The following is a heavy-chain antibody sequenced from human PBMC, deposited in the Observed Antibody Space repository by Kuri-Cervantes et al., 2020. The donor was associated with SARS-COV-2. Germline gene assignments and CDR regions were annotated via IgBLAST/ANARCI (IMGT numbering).Heavy chain of an antibody. Sequence: TLSLTCAASGFTFSDYYMSWIRQAPGKGLEWVSYISSSGSTIYYADSVKGRFTISRDNAKNSLYLQMNSLRAEDTAVYYCARAPPPASPRGGMDVWGQGTTVTVSS. D-gene: IGHD2-2*01. CDR2: ISSSGSTI. J-gene: IGHJ6*02. CDR1: GFTFSDYY. CDR3: ARAPPPASPRGGMDV. V-gene: IGHV3-11*01.